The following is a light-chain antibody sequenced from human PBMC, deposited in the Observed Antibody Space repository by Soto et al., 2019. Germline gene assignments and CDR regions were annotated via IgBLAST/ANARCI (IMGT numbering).Light chain of an antibody. CDR1: SSNIGNND. Sequence: QSVLTQPPSASGTPGQRVTISCSGSSSNIGNNDVKWYQQLPGPAPKLLIYRNNQRPSGVPDRFSGSKSGTSASLAISGLQSEDEADYYCATWDDSLGVVFGGGTKLTVL. V-gene: IGLV1-44*01. CDR3: ATWDDSLGVV. J-gene: IGLJ2*01. CDR2: RNN.